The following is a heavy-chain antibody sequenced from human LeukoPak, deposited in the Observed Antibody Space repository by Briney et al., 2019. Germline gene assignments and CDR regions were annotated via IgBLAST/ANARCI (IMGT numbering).Heavy chain of an antibody. CDR3: ARGIAAAGTPNYFDY. CDR1: GGSISSYY. D-gene: IGHD6-13*01. Sequence: SETLSLSCTVSGGSISSYYWSWIRQPAGKGLEWIGRIYTSGSTNYNPSLKSRVTMSVDTSKNQFSLKLSSVTAADTAVYYCARGIAAAGTPNYFDYWGQGTLVTVSS. V-gene: IGHV4-4*07. CDR2: IYTSGST. J-gene: IGHJ4*02.